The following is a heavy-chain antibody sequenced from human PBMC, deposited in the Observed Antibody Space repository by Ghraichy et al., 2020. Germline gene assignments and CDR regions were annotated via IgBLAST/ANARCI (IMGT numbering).Heavy chain of an antibody. CDR1: GGSFSGYY. CDR2: INHSGST. Sequence: SETLSLTCAVYGGSFSGYYWSWIRQPPGKGLEWIGEINHSGSTNYNPSLKSRVTISVDTSKNQFSLKLSSVTAADTAVYYCVSNPTGGYSGYGGVAFDIWGQGTMVTVSS. CDR3: VSNPTGGYSGYGGVAFDI. J-gene: IGHJ3*02. V-gene: IGHV4-34*01. D-gene: IGHD5-12*01.